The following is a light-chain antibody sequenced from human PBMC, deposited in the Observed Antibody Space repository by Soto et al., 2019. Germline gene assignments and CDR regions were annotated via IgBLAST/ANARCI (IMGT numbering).Light chain of an antibody. CDR2: DVN. Sequence: QSVLTQPASVSGSPGQSITISCTGTSSDIGAYNFVSWYQQHPGKAPKLMLYDVNIRPSGVSNRFSGSKSGNTASLTISGLQAEYEADYYCTSWTTSTTMIFGGGTKLNVL. J-gene: IGLJ2*01. CDR1: SSDIGAYNF. CDR3: TSWTTSTTMI. V-gene: IGLV2-14*03.